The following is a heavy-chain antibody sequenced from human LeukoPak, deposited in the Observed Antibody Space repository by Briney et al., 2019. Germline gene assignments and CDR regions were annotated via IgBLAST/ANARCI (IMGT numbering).Heavy chain of an antibody. CDR3: ARDSKPRGLDY. CDR1: GFTVSSNY. V-gene: IGHV3-66*01. J-gene: IGHJ4*02. Sequence: GGPLRLSCAASGFTVSSNYMSWVRQAPGKGLEWVSVIYSGGSTYYADSVKGRFTISRDNSKNTLYLQMNSLRAEDTAMYYCARDSKPRGLDYWGQGTLVTVSS. CDR2: IYSGGST. D-gene: IGHD3-10*01.